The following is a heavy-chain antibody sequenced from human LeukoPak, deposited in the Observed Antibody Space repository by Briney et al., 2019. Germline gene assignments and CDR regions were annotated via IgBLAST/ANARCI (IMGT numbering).Heavy chain of an antibody. D-gene: IGHD2-15*01. CDR3: ARSLYCSDGSCRGDV. J-gene: IGHJ6*02. V-gene: IGHV1-18*01. CDR2: ISAYNGNT. CDR1: GYTFNSYN. Sequence: GASVKVSCKASGYTFNSYNINRVRQAPGQGLEWMGWISAYNGNTKYADNFQGRVTMTTDTSTSTGYMELRSLRSDDTALYYCARSLYCSDGSCRGDVWGQGTTVTVSS.